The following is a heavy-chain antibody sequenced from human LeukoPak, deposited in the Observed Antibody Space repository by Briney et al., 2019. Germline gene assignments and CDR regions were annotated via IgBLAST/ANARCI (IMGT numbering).Heavy chain of an antibody. V-gene: IGHV3-49*04. CDR1: GFTFGDYA. CDR3: TRVPADLWSGYSAY. CDR2: IRSKAYGGTT. Sequence: PGGSLRLSCTASGFTFGDYAMSWVRQAPGKGLEWVGFIRSKAYGGTTEYAASVKGRFTISRDDSKSIAYLQMNSLKTEDTAVYYCTRVPADLWSGYSAYWGQGTLVTVSS. D-gene: IGHD3-3*01. J-gene: IGHJ4*02.